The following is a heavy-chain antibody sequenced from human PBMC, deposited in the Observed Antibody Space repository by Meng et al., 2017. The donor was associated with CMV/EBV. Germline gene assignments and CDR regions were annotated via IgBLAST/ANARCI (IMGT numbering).Heavy chain of an antibody. CDR1: GGTFSSYS. J-gene: IGHJ1*01. CDR2: ITPLFGTS. V-gene: IGHV1-69*01. D-gene: IGHD3-10*01. CDR3: AREKIISRFAYFHH. Sequence: QIQLVQSGAEVKKPGSSVKVPGKASGGTFSSYSISWVRQAPGQGLEWMGAITPLFGTSTYAEKFQGRVMITADESTSTAYMELSSLKSDDTAVYYCAREKIISRFAYFHHWGQGTLVTVSS.